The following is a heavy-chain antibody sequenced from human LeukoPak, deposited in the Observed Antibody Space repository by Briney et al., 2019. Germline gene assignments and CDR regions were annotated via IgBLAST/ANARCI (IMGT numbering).Heavy chain of an antibody. CDR1: GFTFSSYA. CDR2: ISYDGSNK. J-gene: IGHJ6*02. Sequence: GRSLRLSCAASGFTFSSYAMHWVRQAPGKGLEWVAVISYDGSNKYYADSVKGRFTISRDNSKNTLCLQMNSLRAEDTAVYYCARDRVYYYGSGSYYTWLLAGRYYYYYGMDVWGQGTTVTVSS. V-gene: IGHV3-30-3*01. D-gene: IGHD3-10*01. CDR3: ARDRVYYYGSGSYYTWLLAGRYYYYYGMDV.